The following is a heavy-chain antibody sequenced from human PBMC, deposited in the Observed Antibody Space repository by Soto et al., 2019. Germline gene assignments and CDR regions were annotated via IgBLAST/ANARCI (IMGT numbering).Heavy chain of an antibody. Sequence: PGGSLRLSCAASGFTFRSYGMHGVRQAPGKGLEWVAVIWYDGSNKYYADSVKGRFTISRDNSKNTLYLQMNSLRAEDTAVYYCARVGGDYGDFYYYYYYMDVWGKGTTVTVSS. V-gene: IGHV3-33*01. CDR2: IWYDGSNK. D-gene: IGHD4-17*01. CDR3: ARVGGDYGDFYYYYYYMDV. J-gene: IGHJ6*03. CDR1: GFTFRSYG.